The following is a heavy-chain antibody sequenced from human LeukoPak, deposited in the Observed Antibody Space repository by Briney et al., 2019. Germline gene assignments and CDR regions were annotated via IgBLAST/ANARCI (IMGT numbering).Heavy chain of an antibody. CDR1: GFTFDDYG. V-gene: IGHV3-20*04. J-gene: IGHJ4*02. CDR3: ARFNRYCSGGSCYYDY. D-gene: IGHD2-15*01. Sequence: PGGSLRLSCAASGFTFDDYGMSWVRQAPGKGLEWVSGINWNGGSTGYADSVKGRFTISRDNAKNSLYLQMNSLRAEDTALYYCARFNRYCSGGSCYYDYWGQGTLVTVSS. CDR2: INWNGGST.